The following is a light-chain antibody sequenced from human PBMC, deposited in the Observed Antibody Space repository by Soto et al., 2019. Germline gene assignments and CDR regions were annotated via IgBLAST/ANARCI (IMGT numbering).Light chain of an antibody. CDR2: EVT. V-gene: IGLV2-8*01. J-gene: IGLJ3*02. Sequence: QSVLTQPPSASGSPGQSVTISCTGTSSDVGGYNYVSWYQQHPGKAPKVMIYEVTKRPSGVPDRFSGSKSGNTASLTVSGLQADDEADYYCSSYAGSNNGVFGGGTKLTVL. CDR3: SSYAGSNNGV. CDR1: SSDVGGYNY.